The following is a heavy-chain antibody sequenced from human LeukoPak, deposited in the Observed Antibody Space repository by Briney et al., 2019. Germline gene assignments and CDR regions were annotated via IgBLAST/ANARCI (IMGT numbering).Heavy chain of an antibody. V-gene: IGHV3-23*01. CDR3: AKGRYYFDY. J-gene: IGHJ4*02. Sequence: GGSLRLSCVASGFTFSNFAMNWVRQAPGKRLEWVSSIIGRGVDTYYADSVKGRFTISRDNSKNTLYLQMNSLRAGDTAVYCCAKGRYYFDYWGQGTLVTVSS. CDR1: GFTFSNFA. CDR2: IIGRGVDT.